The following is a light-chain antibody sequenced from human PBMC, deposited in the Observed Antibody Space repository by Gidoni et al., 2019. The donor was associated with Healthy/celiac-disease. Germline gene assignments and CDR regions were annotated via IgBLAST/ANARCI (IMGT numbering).Light chain of an antibody. CDR2: LGS. J-gene: IGKJ2*01. Sequence: DIVMTQSPLSLPVTPEEPASISCRSSQSLLHSNGYNYLDWYLQKQGQSQQLLIYLGSNRASGVPDRFSGSGSGTDFTLKISRVEAEDVGVYYCMQALQTPYTFGQGTKLEIK. CDR1: QSLLHSNGYNY. CDR3: MQALQTPYT. V-gene: IGKV2-28*01.